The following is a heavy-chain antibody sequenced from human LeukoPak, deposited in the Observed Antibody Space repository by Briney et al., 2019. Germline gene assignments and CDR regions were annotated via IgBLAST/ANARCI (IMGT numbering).Heavy chain of an antibody. J-gene: IGHJ3*02. CDR3: AREGVACVSSSCYLAAFDI. D-gene: IGHD2-2*01. V-gene: IGHV3-30-3*01. CDR2: VTFDGGSK. CDR1: GFTFSSYA. Sequence: PGGSLRLSCAASGFTFSSYAMSWVRQAPGKGLEWVAVVTFDGGSKYYADSVEGRFTISRDNSKNTLYLQMNSLRPEDTAVYFCAREGVACVSSSCYLAAFDIWGLGTMVTVSS.